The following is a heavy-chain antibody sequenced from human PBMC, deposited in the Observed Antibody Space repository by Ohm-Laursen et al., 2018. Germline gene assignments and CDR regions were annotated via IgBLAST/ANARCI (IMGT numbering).Heavy chain of an antibody. CDR2: ISSSGGTI. V-gene: IGHV3-11*01. Sequence: SLRLSCSAPGFTFSNYYMTWIRQAPGKGLEWVSYISSSGGTIYYADSVKGRFTISRDNAKNSLYLQMNSLTAEDTAVYYCARDTAYDIWGQGTMVTVSS. J-gene: IGHJ3*02. CDR1: GFTFSNYY. CDR3: ARDTAYDI.